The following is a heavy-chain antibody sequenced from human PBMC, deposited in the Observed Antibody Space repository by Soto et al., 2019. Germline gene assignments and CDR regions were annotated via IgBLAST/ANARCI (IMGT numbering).Heavy chain of an antibody. D-gene: IGHD3-16*01. CDR3: ARGGGYYDY. CDR2: SSAYNGNI. CDR1: GYTFTRYG. V-gene: IGHV1-18*01. J-gene: IGHJ4*02. Sequence: QVQLVQSGAEVKKPGASVKVSCKASGYTFTRYGISWVRQAPGQGLEWMGWSSAYNGNINYAQKLQVRVTMTTDTPTGTAYIELRSLRPDDTAVYYCARGGGYYDYRGQGTLVTVSS.